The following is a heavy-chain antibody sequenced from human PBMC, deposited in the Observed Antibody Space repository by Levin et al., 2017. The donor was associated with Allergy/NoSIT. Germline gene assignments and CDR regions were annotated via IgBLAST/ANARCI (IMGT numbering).Heavy chain of an antibody. J-gene: IGHJ4*02. CDR3: ARGLRLAAAVAFDY. V-gene: IGHV3-48*01. D-gene: IGHD6-13*01. CDR1: GFTFNVYS. Sequence: GGSLRLSCAASGFTFNVYSMNWVRQAPGKGLEWVSYISSSSNTIYYADSVKGRFTISRDNAKNSLFLQMNSLRAEDTAVYYCARGLRLAAAVAFDYWGQGTLVTVSS. CDR2: ISSSSNTI.